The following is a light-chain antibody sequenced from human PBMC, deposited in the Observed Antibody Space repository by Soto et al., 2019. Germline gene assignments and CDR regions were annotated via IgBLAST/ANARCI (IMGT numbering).Light chain of an antibody. CDR2: EVS. V-gene: IGLV2-14*01. J-gene: IGLJ1*01. CDR3: SSYTTSITYV. CDR1: NNDVGAYNY. Sequence: QSVLTQPASVSGSPGQSITISCTGTNNDVGAYNYVSWYQQHLGKAPKLMIYEVSNRPSGISNRFSGSKSGNTASLTISGLQAEDEADYYCSSYTTSITYVFGTGTKLTVL.